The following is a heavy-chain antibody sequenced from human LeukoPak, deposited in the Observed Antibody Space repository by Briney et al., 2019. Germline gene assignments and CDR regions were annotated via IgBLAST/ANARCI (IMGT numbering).Heavy chain of an antibody. CDR3: ARVGTVATFYYYYMDV. J-gene: IGHJ6*03. Sequence: SETLSFTCTVSGGSISSSSYYWGWIRQPPGKGLEWIGSIYYSGSTYYNPSLKSRVTISVDTSKNQFSLKLSSVTAADTAVYYCARVGTVATFYYYYMDVWGKGTTVTVSS. CDR1: GGSISSSSYY. CDR2: IYYSGST. V-gene: IGHV4-39*07. D-gene: IGHD5-12*01.